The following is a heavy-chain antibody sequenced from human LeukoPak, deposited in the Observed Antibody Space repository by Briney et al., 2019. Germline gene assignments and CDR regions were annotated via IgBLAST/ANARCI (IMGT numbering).Heavy chain of an antibody. V-gene: IGHV1-69*06. CDR2: IIPIFGPA. D-gene: IGHD1-7*01. CDR1: GGSFSIFA. CDR3: ARDLGTLSHNWNYAYYYYMDV. J-gene: IGHJ6*03. Sequence: SVKVSCKASGGSFSIFAISWVRQAPGQGLEWMGGIIPIFGPANYAQNFQGRVTITADKSTSTAYMELSSLRSEDTAVYYCARDLGTLSHNWNYAYYYYMDVWGKGTTVTVSS.